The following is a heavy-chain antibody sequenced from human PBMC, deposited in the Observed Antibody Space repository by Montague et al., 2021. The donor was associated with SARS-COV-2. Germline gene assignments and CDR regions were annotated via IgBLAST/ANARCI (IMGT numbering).Heavy chain of an antibody. CDR3: AKVWFGEPRTGGGLDV. Sequence: SETLSLTCTVSGGSIGTSYWTWIRQPPGKGLEWIGDIYFTGSTNYSPSLKGRVTISVDTFNNNFSLSLRSVTDADTAVYYCAKVWFGEPRTGGGLDVWGPGTTVTVSS. CDR1: GGSIGTSY. CDR2: IYFTGST. J-gene: IGHJ6*02. V-gene: IGHV4-59*01. D-gene: IGHD3-10*01.